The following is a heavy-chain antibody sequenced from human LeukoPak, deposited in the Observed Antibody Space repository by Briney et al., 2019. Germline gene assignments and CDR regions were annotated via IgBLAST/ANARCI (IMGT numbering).Heavy chain of an antibody. V-gene: IGHV3-30*04. Sequence: GGSLRLSCAASGFTFSSYAMHWVRQAPGKGLEWVAVITYDGSNKYYADSVKGRFTISRDNSKNTLYLQMNSLRAEDTAVYYCARENRDVWGKGNTVTVSS. CDR2: ITYDGSNK. J-gene: IGHJ6*04. D-gene: IGHD1-14*01. CDR3: ARENRDV. CDR1: GFTFSSYA.